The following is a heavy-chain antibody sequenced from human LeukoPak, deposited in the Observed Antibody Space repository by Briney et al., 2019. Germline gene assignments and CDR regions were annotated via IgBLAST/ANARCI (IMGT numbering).Heavy chain of an antibody. CDR2: ITGDGGRT. Sequence: GGSLRLSCAASGFTFDDYAMHWVRQAPGKSLEWVSFITGDGGRTYYADSVKGRFTISRDNSKKSLYLQMSRLRTEDTALYFCAKDRDTSGYTHWGQGTLVSVSS. J-gene: IGHJ4*02. V-gene: IGHV3-43*02. CDR3: AKDRDTSGYTH. CDR1: GFTFDDYA. D-gene: IGHD3-22*01.